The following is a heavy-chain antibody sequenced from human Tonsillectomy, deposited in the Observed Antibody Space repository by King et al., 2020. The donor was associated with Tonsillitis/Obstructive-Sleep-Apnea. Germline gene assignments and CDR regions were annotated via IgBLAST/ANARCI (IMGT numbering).Heavy chain of an antibody. V-gene: IGHV3-48*02. J-gene: IGHJ4*02. D-gene: IGHD2-2*01. CDR3: ARDAKRCGSSTSCYFY. CDR2: ISRSSSTI. Sequence: VQLVESGGGLVQPGGSLRLSCAASGFTFSSYSMNWVRQAPGKGLEWVSYISRSSSTIYYADSVKGRFTISRDNAKNSLYLQMNSLRDEDTAVYYCARDAKRCGSSTSCYFYWGQGTLVTVSS. CDR1: GFTFSSYS.